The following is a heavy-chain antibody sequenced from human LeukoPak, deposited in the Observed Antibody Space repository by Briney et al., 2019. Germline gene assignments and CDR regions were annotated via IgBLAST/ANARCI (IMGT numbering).Heavy chain of an antibody. CDR1: GYTFTGYY. Sequence: GASVKVSCKASGYTFTGYYMHWVRQAPGQGLEWMGWINPNSGGTNYARKFQGRVTMTRDTSISTAYMELSRLRSDDTAVYYCARDKSISVTTWKFWFDPWGQGTLVTVSS. D-gene: IGHD4-17*01. J-gene: IGHJ5*02. CDR3: ARDKSISVTTWKFWFDP. CDR2: INPNSGGT. V-gene: IGHV1-2*02.